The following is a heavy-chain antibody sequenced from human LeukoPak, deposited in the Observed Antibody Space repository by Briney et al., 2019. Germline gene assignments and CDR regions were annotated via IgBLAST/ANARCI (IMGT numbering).Heavy chain of an antibody. CDR1: GFNFGDSR. D-gene: IGHD2-21*01. Sequence: GGSLRLSCAASGFNFGDSRMTWVRQAPGKGLQWVANVNQDGTEKHFLDSVEGRFTISRDNAKKSLYLQMSSLRPEDTALYFCVKGDWYFESWGQGTLVTVSS. J-gene: IGHJ4*02. V-gene: IGHV3-7*04. CDR3: VKGDWYFES. CDR2: VNQDGTEK.